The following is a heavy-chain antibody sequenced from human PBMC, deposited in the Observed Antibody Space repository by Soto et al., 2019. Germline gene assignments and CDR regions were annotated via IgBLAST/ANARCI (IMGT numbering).Heavy chain of an antibody. CDR2: IWYDGSNK. J-gene: IGHJ6*02. CDR1: GFTFSSYG. Sequence: GGSLRLSCAASGFTFSSYGMHWVRQAPGKGLEWVAVIWYDGSNKYYTDSVKGRFTVSRDNSKSTLYLQMNSLRAEDTAVYYCARDHHTAMVQDVWGQGTTVTVSS. D-gene: IGHD5-18*01. V-gene: IGHV3-33*01. CDR3: ARDHHTAMVQDV.